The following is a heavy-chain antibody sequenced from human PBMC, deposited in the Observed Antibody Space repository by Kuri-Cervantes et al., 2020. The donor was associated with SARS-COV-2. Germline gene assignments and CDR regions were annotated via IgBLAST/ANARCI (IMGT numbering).Heavy chain of an antibody. CDR1: GFTFSDKW. V-gene: IGHV3-23*01. Sequence: GESLKISCAASGFTFSDKWMSWVRQAPGKGLEWVSSISGSGDDTHYADSVKGRFTISRDISKNTPYLQMNSLRAEDTAVYYCTSVHEMGVVFDWGQGTLVTVSS. CDR3: TSVHEMGVVFD. CDR2: ISGSGDDT. D-gene: IGHD3-16*01. J-gene: IGHJ4*02.